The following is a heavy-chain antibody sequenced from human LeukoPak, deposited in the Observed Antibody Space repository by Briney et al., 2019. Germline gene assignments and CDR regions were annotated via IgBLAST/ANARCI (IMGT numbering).Heavy chain of an antibody. V-gene: IGHV4-38-2*02. CDR1: GYSISSGYY. CDR3: AKLLLGGTAIFDY. CDR2: IYHSGST. Sequence: SETLSLTCTVSGYSISSGYYWGWIRQPPGKGLEWIGSIYHSGSTYYNPSLKSRVTISVDTSKNQFSLKLSSVTAADTAVYYCAKLLLGGTAIFDYWGQGTLVTVSS. D-gene: IGHD1-1*01. J-gene: IGHJ4*02.